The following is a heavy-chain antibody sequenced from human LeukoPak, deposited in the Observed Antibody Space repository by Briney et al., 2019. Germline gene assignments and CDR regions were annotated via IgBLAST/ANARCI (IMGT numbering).Heavy chain of an antibody. Sequence: PGRSLRLSCAASGFTVDDYAMHWVRQAPGKGLEWVSGISWSSGSIGYAYSVKGRFTISRANAKNSLYLQMNSLRAEDTALYYCAKGRDPDYYYYGMDVWGQGTTVTVSS. V-gene: IGHV3-9*01. CDR3: AKGRDPDYYYYGMDV. CDR1: GFTVDDYA. J-gene: IGHJ6*02. CDR2: ISWSSGSI.